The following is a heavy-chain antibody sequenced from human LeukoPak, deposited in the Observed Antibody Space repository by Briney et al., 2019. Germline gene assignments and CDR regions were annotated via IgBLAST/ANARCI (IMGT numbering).Heavy chain of an antibody. D-gene: IGHD6-13*01. J-gene: IGHJ4*02. V-gene: IGHV3-33*01. CDR1: GFTFSTYG. CDR2: IYYDGSRK. Sequence: GGSLRLACAASGFTFSTYGMNWVRQAPGKGLEWVSAIYYDGSRKFYADSVKGRFSVSRDNAKNTLFLQVNSLRAEDTAIYYCARGDGGGSSHPLDYWGRGTLVTVSS. CDR3: ARGDGGGSSHPLDY.